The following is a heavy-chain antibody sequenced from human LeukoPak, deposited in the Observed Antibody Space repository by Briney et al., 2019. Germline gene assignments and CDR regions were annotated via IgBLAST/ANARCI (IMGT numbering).Heavy chain of an antibody. CDR2: ISSSSSYI. J-gene: IGHJ4*02. CDR1: GFTFSSYS. V-gene: IGHV3-21*01. CDR3: AKDRSFAGYCSSTSCFLDY. Sequence: GGSLRLSCAASGFTFSSYSMNWVRQAPGKGLEWVSSISSSSSYIYYADSVKGRFTISRDNAKNSLYLQMNSLRAEDTAVYYCAKDRSFAGYCSSTSCFLDYWGQGTLVTVSS. D-gene: IGHD2-2*01.